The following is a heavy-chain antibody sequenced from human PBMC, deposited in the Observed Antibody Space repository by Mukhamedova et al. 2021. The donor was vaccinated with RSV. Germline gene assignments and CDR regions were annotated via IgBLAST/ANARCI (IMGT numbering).Heavy chain of an antibody. J-gene: IGHJ5*02. V-gene: IGHV3-23*01. CDR2: ISGSGANT. CDR3: AKEPSGTYYYGCLDP. D-gene: IGHD1-26*01. Sequence: EWVPAISGSGANTYYGDSVKGRFSISRDNSKNLLYLQMNSLRAEDTAVYYCAKEPSGTYYYGCLDPWGQGTLVNVSS.